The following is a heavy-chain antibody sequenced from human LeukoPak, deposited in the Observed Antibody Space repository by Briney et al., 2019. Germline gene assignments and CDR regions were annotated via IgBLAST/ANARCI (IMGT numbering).Heavy chain of an antibody. Sequence: PSETLSLTCAVYGGSFSGYYWSWIRQPPGKGLEWIGEINHSGSTNYNPSLKSRVTISVDTSKNQFSLKLSSVTAADTAVYYCAGGPSIAAAGTSIDYWGQGTLVTVSS. CDR1: GGSFSGYY. V-gene: IGHV4-34*01. D-gene: IGHD6-13*01. CDR3: AGGPSIAAAGTSIDY. CDR2: INHSGST. J-gene: IGHJ4*02.